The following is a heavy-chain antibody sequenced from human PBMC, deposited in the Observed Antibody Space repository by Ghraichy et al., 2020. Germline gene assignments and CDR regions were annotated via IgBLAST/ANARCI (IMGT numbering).Heavy chain of an antibody. CDR1: GFTFSSYW. J-gene: IGHJ4*02. CDR3: ARDHTYYDILTGFGY. V-gene: IGHV3-7*03. Sequence: GGSLRLSCAASGFTFSSYWMSWVRQAPGKGLEWVANIKQDGSEKYYVDSVKGRFTISRDNAKNSLYLQMNSLRAEDTAVYYCARDHTYYDILTGFGYWGQGTLVTVSS. D-gene: IGHD3-9*01. CDR2: IKQDGSEK.